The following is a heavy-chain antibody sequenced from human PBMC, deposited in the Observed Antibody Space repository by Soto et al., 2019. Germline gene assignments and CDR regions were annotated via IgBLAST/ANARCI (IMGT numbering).Heavy chain of an antibody. J-gene: IGHJ4*02. Sequence: PSETLSLTCTVSGGSISSYYWSWIRQPPGKGLEWIGYIYYSGSTNYNPSLKSRVTISVDTSKNQFSLKLSSVTAADTAVYYCAGSSSWYDDFDYWGQGTLVTVSS. CDR3: AGSSSWYDDFDY. CDR2: IYYSGST. D-gene: IGHD6-13*01. CDR1: GGSISSYY. V-gene: IGHV4-59*01.